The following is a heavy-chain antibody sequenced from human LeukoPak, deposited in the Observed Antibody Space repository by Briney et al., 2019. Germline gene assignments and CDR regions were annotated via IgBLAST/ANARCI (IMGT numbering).Heavy chain of an antibody. CDR3: ARIYYYCDTRNAFDI. V-gene: IGHV2-70*01. J-gene: IGHJ3*02. CDR2: IDWDDDK. D-gene: IGHD3-22*01. Sequence: ESGPALVKPTQTLTLTCTFSRFSISTSGMSVSWIRQPPGQALEWLALIDWDDDKYYSTPLKTTLTISKDTSKNQVVLTMTNMDPVDRATYYCARIYYYCDTRNAFDIWGQGTMVTVSS. CDR1: RFSISTSGMS.